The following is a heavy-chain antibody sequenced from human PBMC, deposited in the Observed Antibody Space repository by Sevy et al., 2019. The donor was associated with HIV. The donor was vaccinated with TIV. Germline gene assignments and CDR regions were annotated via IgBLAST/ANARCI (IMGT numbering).Heavy chain of an antibody. Sequence: GGSLRLSCAASGFTVSSNYMSWVRQAPGKGLEWVSVIYSGGSTYYADSVKGRFTISRDNSKNTLYLQMNSLRAEDTAVYYCARGGNDILTGCYYGMDVWGQGTTVTVSS. CDR1: GFTVSSNY. CDR2: IYSGGST. D-gene: IGHD3-9*01. V-gene: IGHV3-53*01. J-gene: IGHJ6*02. CDR3: ARGGNDILTGCYYGMDV.